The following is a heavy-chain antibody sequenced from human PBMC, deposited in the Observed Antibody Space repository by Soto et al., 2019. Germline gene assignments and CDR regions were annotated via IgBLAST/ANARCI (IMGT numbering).Heavy chain of an antibody. D-gene: IGHD1-26*01. CDR3: ASLVAANFDS. J-gene: IGHJ4*02. V-gene: IGHV6-1*01. CDR1: GDSVSSNTAA. Sequence: SQTLSLTCAISGDSVSSNTAAWNWIRQSPSRGLEWLGRTYYRSKWYNDFALSVKSRITINPDTSENQFSLQLNSVSPEDTAVYFCASLVAANFDSLCQEIFVTISS. CDR2: TYYRSKWYN.